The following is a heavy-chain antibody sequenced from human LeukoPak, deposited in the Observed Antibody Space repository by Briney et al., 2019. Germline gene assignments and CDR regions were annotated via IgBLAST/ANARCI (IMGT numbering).Heavy chain of an antibody. CDR1: GGSISSSSYY. V-gene: IGHV4-39*01. CDR2: IYYSGST. J-gene: IGHJ5*02. Sequence: SETLSLTCTVSGGSISSSSYYWGWIRQPPGKGLEWIGSIYYSGSTYYNPSLMSRVTISVDTSKNQFSLKLSSVTAADTAVYYCARHPSGRMWLQQGGWFDPWGQGTLVTVSS. D-gene: IGHD5-24*01. CDR3: ARHPSGRMWLQQGGWFDP.